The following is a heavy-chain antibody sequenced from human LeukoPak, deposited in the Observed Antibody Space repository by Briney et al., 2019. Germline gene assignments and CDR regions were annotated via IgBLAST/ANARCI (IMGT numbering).Heavy chain of an antibody. V-gene: IGHV5-51*01. Sequence: GESLKISCKGSGYIFSNNWIGWVRQMPGKGLGWMGIIYPSDSDTRYSPSFQGQVTISADKSISTAYLQWSSLKASDTAMYYCARNFEYYQGAFDIWGQGTMVTVSS. D-gene: IGHD2-2*01. CDR3: ARNFEYYQGAFDI. J-gene: IGHJ3*02. CDR2: IYPSDSDT. CDR1: GYIFSNNW.